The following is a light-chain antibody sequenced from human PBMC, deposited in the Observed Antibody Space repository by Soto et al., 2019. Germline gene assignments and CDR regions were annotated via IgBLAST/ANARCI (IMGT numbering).Light chain of an antibody. CDR1: QSLSSSY. CDR2: GAS. Sequence: EIVLTQSPGTLSLSPGETATLSCRASQSLSSSYLVWYQQKPGQAPRLLIYGASTRATGIPDRFSGSGSGTDFTLTISRLEPEDFAVYYRQQYGDSPSFGGGTRMEIK. CDR3: QQYGDSPS. V-gene: IGKV3-20*01. J-gene: IGKJ4*01.